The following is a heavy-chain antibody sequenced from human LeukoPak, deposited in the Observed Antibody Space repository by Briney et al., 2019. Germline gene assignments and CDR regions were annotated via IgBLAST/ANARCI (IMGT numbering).Heavy chain of an antibody. Sequence: GASVTVSCKASGYTFTSYYMHWVRQAHGQGLEWMGIINPSGGSTSYAQKFQGRVTMTRDTSTSTVYMELSSLRSEDTAVYYCAFSSGWYYYFDYWGQGTLVTVSS. CDR2: INPSGGST. J-gene: IGHJ4*02. CDR3: AFSSGWYYYFDY. V-gene: IGHV1-46*03. D-gene: IGHD6-19*01. CDR1: GYTFTSYY.